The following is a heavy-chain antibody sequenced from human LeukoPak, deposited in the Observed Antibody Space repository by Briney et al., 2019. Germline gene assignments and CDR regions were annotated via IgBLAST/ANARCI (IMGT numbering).Heavy chain of an antibody. D-gene: IGHD2-8*01. J-gene: IGHJ5*02. Sequence: PSETLSLTCAVYGGSFSGYYWSWIRQPPGKGLEWVGEINHSGSTNYNPSLKSRVTISVDTSKNQFSLKLGSVTAADTAVYYCASSMVYGRWFDPWGQGTLVTVSS. V-gene: IGHV4-34*01. CDR3: ASSMVYGRWFDP. CDR1: GGSFSGYY. CDR2: INHSGST.